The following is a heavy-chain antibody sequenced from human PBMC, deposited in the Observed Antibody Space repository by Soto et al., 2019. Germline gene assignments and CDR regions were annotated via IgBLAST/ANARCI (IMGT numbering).Heavy chain of an antibody. CDR3: AKAITGARITMIPSGGGDFDY. CDR2: ISYDGSNK. Sequence: GGSLRLSCAASGFTFSSYGMHWVRQAPGKGLEWVAVISYDGSNKYYADSVKGRFTISRDNSKNTLYLQMNSLRAEDTAVYYCAKAITGARITMIPSGGGDFDYWGQGTLVTVSS. V-gene: IGHV3-30*18. J-gene: IGHJ4*02. CDR1: GFTFSSYG. D-gene: IGHD3-22*01.